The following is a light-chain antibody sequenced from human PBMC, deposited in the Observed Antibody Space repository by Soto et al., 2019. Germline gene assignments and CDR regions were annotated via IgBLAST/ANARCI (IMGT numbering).Light chain of an antibody. CDR3: QQYNSYSWT. Sequence: DIQMTQSPSTLSASVGDRVTITCRASQSISSWLAWYQQKPGKAPKLLIHKASSLESGVPSRFSGSGSGTEFTLTISSLQPDDFATYYCQQYNSYSWTFGQGTKGEIK. CDR1: QSISSW. J-gene: IGKJ1*01. CDR2: KAS. V-gene: IGKV1-5*03.